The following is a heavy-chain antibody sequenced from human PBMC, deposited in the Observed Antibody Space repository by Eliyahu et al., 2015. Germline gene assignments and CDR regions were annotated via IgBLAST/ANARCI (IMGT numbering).Heavy chain of an antibody. J-gene: IGHJ4*02. Sequence: QVQLVESGGGVVQPGGSLRXACAASGFXFSNYXMHWVRQAPGKGREWVATTSYDGSDEYYADSVKGRFTISRDNSENTLFMKLDGLTPEDTAVYYCAKGRYNHWSGGFFDYWGQGTLITVSA. CDR3: AKGRYNHWSGGFFDY. CDR1: GFXFSNYX. D-gene: IGHD3-3*01. V-gene: IGHV3-30*18. CDR2: TSYDGSDE.